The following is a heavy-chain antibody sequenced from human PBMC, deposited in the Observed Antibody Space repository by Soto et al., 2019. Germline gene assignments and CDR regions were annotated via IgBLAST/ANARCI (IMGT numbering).Heavy chain of an antibody. CDR2: IKQDGSEK. V-gene: IGHV3-7*01. D-gene: IGHD3-3*01. J-gene: IGHJ3*02. CDR1: GFTFSSYW. Sequence: GGSLRLSCAASGFTFSSYWMSWVRQAPGKGLEWVANIKQDGSEKYYVDSVKGRFTISRDNAKNSLYLQMNSLRAEDTAVYYCARRLLRFLEWSRLRDAFDIWGQGTMVTVSS. CDR3: ARRLLRFLEWSRLRDAFDI.